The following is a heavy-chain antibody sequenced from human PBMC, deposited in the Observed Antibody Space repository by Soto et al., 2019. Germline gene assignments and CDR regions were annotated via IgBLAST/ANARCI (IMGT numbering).Heavy chain of an antibody. V-gene: IGHV3-23*01. CDR3: AKGKTSGWYYFDF. CDR1: GFTFESCA. CDR2: ISGSGSST. J-gene: IGHJ4*02. Sequence: EVQLLESGGGLVQPGGSLRLSCAASGFTFESCAMSWVRQAPVKGLEWVVGISGSGSSTHYAHSVEGRFTISRDNSKNTLYLQMNSLRADDTAVYYCAKGKTSGWYYFDFWGQGTLVTVSS. D-gene: IGHD6-19*01.